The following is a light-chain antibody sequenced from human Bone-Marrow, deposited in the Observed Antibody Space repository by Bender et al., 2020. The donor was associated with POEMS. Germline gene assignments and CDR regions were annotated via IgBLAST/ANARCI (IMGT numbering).Light chain of an antibody. J-gene: IGLJ2*01. Sequence: SYEVTQPPSVSVSPGQTASITCSGNRLGEKFVSWYQQKPGQSPVLVMYEDSKRPSGIPERFSGSKSGNTASLTISGTQVMDEADYYCQAWDSSSVVFGGGTKLTVL. CDR2: EDS. CDR3: QAWDSSSVV. V-gene: IGLV3-1*01. CDR1: RLGEKF.